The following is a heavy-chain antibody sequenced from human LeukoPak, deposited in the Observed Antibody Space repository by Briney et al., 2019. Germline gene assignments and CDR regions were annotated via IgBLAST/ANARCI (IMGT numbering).Heavy chain of an antibody. J-gene: IGHJ6*03. Sequence: GGSLRLSCAASGFTFSDYYMSWIRQAPGKGLEWVSSISGSGITIYYADSMWGRFTISRDNANNSLLLQMNSLRAEDTAVYYCVRDRVADVPPYYHYMDVWGKGTTVTVSS. D-gene: IGHD2-15*01. CDR2: ISGSGITI. CDR1: GFTFSDYY. V-gene: IGHV3-11*01. CDR3: VRDRVADVPPYYHYMDV.